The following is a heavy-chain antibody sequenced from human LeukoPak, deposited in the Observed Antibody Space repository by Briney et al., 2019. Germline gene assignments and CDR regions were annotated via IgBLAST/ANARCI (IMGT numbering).Heavy chain of an antibody. CDR1: GGSISSSSYY. CDR3: ARAGGKSGWFDP. CDR2: IYYSGST. J-gene: IGHJ5*02. Sequence: PSETLSLTCTVSGGSISSSSYYWGWIRQPPGKGLEWIGSIYYSGSTNYNPSLKSRVTISVDTSKNQFSLKLSSVTAADTAVYYCARAGGKSGWFDPWGQGTLVTVSS. D-gene: IGHD3-16*01. V-gene: IGHV4-39*07.